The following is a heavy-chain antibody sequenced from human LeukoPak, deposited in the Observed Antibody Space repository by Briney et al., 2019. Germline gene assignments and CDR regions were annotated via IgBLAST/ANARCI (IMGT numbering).Heavy chain of an antibody. D-gene: IGHD2-2*01. V-gene: IGHV4-39*07. CDR1: GGSISSSSYS. CDR2: INHSGST. Sequence: PSETLSLTCTVSGGSISSSSYSWTWIRQPPGKGLEWIGEINHSGSTNYNPSLKSRVTISVDTSKNQFSLKLSSVTAADTAVYYCARGYCSSTSCYGMDVWGQGTTVTVSS. CDR3: ARGYCSSTSCYGMDV. J-gene: IGHJ6*02.